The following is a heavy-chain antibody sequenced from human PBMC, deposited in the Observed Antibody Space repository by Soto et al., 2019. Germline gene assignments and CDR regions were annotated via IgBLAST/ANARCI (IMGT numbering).Heavy chain of an antibody. CDR2: ISSGGST. CDR3: AGARIRGVFDY. CDR1: GFTFSSNY. V-gene: IGHV3-66*01. J-gene: IGHJ4*02. Sequence: VSLRLSCAASGFTFSSNYMSRVRQAPGKGLEWVSVISSGGSTYYADSVKGRFTISRDNSKNTVYLQMNSPRAEDTAVYYCAGARIRGVFDYWGQGTLVTVSS. D-gene: IGHD3-10*01.